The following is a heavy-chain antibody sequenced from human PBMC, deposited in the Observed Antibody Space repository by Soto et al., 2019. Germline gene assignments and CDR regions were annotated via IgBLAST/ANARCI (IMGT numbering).Heavy chain of an antibody. CDR2: IYSGGST. D-gene: IGHD6-6*01. V-gene: IGHV3-53*04. CDR3: ASTIAAQGPYYYMDV. CDR1: GFTVSSNY. Sequence: GGSLRLSCAASGFTVSSNYMSWVRQAPGKGLEWVSVIYSGGSTYYADSVKGRFTISRHNSKNTLYLQMNSLRAEDTAVYYCASTIAAQGPYYYMDVWGKGTTVTVSS. J-gene: IGHJ6*03.